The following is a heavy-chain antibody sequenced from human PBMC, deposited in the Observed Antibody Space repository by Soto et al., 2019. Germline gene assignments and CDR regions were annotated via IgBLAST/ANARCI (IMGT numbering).Heavy chain of an antibody. D-gene: IGHD1-26*01. CDR1: GFTFINYW. Sequence: GGSLRLSCAASGFTFINYWMSWVRQAPGKGLEWVANIKQDGGEKYYVDSVKGRFTISRDNAKNSLYLQMNSLRAEDTAVHYCARTKANKWLDPWGQGTRVTVSS. CDR2: IKQDGGEK. CDR3: ARTKANKWLDP. V-gene: IGHV3-7*03. J-gene: IGHJ5*02.